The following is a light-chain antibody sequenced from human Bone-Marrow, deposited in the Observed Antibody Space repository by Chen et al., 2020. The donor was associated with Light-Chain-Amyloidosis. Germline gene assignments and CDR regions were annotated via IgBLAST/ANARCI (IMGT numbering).Light chain of an antibody. CDR3: QSYQGSSQGV. J-gene: IGLJ3*02. V-gene: IGLV6-57*01. CDR2: EEH. Sequence: NFMLTQPHSVSESPGKTVIISCTRSSGSIATNSVQWYQQRPGSSPTTVIYEEHQRPSGVPDRFSGSIDRSSNSASLAISGLKTEDEADYYCQSYQGSSQGVFGGGTKLTVL. CDR1: SGSIATNS.